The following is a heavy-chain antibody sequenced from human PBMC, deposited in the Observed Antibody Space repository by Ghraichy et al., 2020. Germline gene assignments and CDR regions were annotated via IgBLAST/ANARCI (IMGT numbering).Heavy chain of an antibody. CDR1: GGTFSSYA. CDR2: IIPIFGTA. Sequence: SVKVSCKASGGTFSSYAISWVRQAPGQGLEWMGGIIPIFGTANYAQKFQGRVTITADESTSTAYMELSSLRSEDTAVYYCARASSIAARHASGYYFDYWGQGTLVTVSS. CDR3: ARASSIAARHASGYYFDY. J-gene: IGHJ4*02. D-gene: IGHD6-6*01. V-gene: IGHV1-69*13.